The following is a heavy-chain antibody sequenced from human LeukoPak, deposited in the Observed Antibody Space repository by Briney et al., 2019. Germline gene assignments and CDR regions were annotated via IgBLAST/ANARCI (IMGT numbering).Heavy chain of an antibody. J-gene: IGHJ6*04. CDR3: AELGITMIGGV. Sequence: GGFLRLSCAASGFTFSSYDMHWVRQPTGKGLEWVSAIGTAGDTYYSHSVKGRFTISRDNAKNSLYLQMNSLRAEDTAVYYCAELGITMIGGVWGKGTTATISS. V-gene: IGHV3-13*01. CDR1: GFTFSSYD. CDR2: IGTAGDT. D-gene: IGHD3-10*02.